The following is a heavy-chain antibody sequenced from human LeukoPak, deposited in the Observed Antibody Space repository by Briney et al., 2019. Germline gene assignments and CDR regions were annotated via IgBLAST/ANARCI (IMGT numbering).Heavy chain of an antibody. D-gene: IGHD2-15*01. CDR2: INPLGGST. Sequence: ASVTVSCKASGYTFTSYYIHWVRQAPGQGLEWMGIINPLGGSTSYAQRFQGRVTMTRDTSTSTVYMELSSLRSEDTAVYYCARVGGNCSGGSCYSVLIYWGQGTLVTVSS. CDR1: GYTFTSYY. J-gene: IGHJ4*02. CDR3: ARVGGNCSGGSCYSVLIY. V-gene: IGHV1-46*01.